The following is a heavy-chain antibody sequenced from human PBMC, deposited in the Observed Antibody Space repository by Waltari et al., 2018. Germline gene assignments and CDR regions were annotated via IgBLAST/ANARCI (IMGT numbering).Heavy chain of an antibody. CDR1: GFSLSTSGVG. CDR3: ARPSYDFWSGENWFDP. D-gene: IGHD3-3*01. CDR2: IYWNDDK. J-gene: IGHJ5*02. V-gene: IGHV2-5*01. Sequence: QITLKESGPTLVKPTQTLTLTCTFSGFSLSTSGVGVGWIRQPPGKALEWLALIYWNDDKRYSPSLKSRLTITKDTSKNQVVLTMTNMDPVDTATYYCARPSYDFWSGENWFDPWGQGTLVTVSS.